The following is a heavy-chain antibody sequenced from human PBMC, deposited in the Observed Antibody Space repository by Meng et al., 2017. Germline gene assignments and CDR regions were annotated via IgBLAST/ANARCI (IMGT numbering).Heavy chain of an antibody. Sequence: GELLQSGAAVKKPGSSVKVSCKASGGTFSSYAISWVRQAPGQGLEWMGGIIPIFGTANYAQKFQGRVTITADESTSTAYMELSSLRSEDTAVYYCARVEYYDSSGYYAAFDIWGQGTMVTVSS. CDR1: GGTFSSYA. V-gene: IGHV1-69*01. J-gene: IGHJ3*02. D-gene: IGHD3-22*01. CDR3: ARVEYYDSSGYYAAFDI. CDR2: IIPIFGTA.